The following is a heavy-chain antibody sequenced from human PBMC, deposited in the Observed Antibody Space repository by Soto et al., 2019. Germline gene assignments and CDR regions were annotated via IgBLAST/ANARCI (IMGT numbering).Heavy chain of an antibody. CDR2: IIGNAKDI. Sequence: PGGSLRLSCAASGFSFSIYAMNWVRQAPGKGLEWVSGIIGNAKDIYYADSVKGRFTISRDNSKNTLFLQMSSLRADDTAVYYCARESLDDMDVWGQGTTVTVSS. J-gene: IGHJ6*02. V-gene: IGHV3-23*01. CDR3: ARESLDDMDV. CDR1: GFSFSIYA.